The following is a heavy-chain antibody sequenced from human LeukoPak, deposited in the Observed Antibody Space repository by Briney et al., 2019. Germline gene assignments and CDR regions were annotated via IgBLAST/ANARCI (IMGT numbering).Heavy chain of an antibody. J-gene: IGHJ4*02. CDR3: AKVQTYYYDSTCDY. CDR2: ISYDGSNK. Sequence: GGSLRLSCAASGFTFSSYAMHWVRQAPGKGLEWVAVISYDGSNKYYADSVKGRFTISRDNSKNTLYLQMNSLRAEDTAVYYCAKVQTYYYDSTCDYWGQGTLVTVSS. V-gene: IGHV3-30-3*01. D-gene: IGHD3-22*01. CDR1: GFTFSSYA.